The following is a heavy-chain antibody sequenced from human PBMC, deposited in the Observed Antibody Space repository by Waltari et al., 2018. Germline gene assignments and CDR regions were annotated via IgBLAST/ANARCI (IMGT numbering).Heavy chain of an antibody. D-gene: IGHD1-20*01. CDR3: AKKDWGLTGTGLFDY. CDR2: IGASCDST. Sequence: EVQLLDSGGGLVQPGGSLRLSCTTSGFTFNNYAMSWGRQAPGKGRAWVSCIGASCDSTCYADSVKGRFTISRDNSKNTLFLQMNSLRVDDTAIYYCAKKDWGLTGTGLFDYWGQGTLVTVSS. CDR1: GFTFNNYA. V-gene: IGHV3-23*01. J-gene: IGHJ4*02.